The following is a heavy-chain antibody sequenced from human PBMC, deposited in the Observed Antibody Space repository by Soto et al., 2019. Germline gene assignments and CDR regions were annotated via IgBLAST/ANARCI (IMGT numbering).Heavy chain of an antibody. Sequence: PGESLKISCRGSGYSFTSYWIGWVRQMPGKGLEWMGIIYPGDSDTRYSPSFQGQVTISADKSISTAYLQWSSLKASDTAMYYCARGGAIIVVVPAAQPESLSRDGYNLGAFDIWGQGTMVTVSS. V-gene: IGHV5-51*01. CDR1: GYSFTSYW. J-gene: IGHJ3*02. D-gene: IGHD2-2*01. CDR2: IYPGDSDT. CDR3: ARGGAIIVVVPAAQPESLSRDGYNLGAFDI.